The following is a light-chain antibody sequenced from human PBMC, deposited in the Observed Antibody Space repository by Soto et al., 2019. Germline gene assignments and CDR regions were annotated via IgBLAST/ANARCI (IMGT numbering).Light chain of an antibody. Sequence: EIVLTQSPATLSLSPGERATLSCRASQSVSSYLAWYQQKPGQAPRLLIYNASNRATGIPARFSGSGSGTDFTLTISSIEPEDFAVYYCQQRSNWPPVTFGQGTKLEIK. V-gene: IGKV3-11*01. CDR2: NAS. CDR3: QQRSNWPPVT. J-gene: IGKJ2*01. CDR1: QSVSSY.